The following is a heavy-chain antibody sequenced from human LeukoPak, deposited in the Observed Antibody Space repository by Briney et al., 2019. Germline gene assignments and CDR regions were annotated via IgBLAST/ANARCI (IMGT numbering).Heavy chain of an antibody. CDR3: ARDFGDHRIDY. D-gene: IGHD4-17*01. CDR1: GGSISGSNYC. CDR2: IIYSGTT. V-gene: IGHV4-39*01. J-gene: IGHJ4*02. Sequence: PSETLSLTCTVSGGSISGSNYCWGWVRQSPEKGLEWIGSIIYSGTTHYDPSLRSRVTISVDTSKSQFSLRLTSVTAADTAVYYCARDFGDHRIDYWGQGTLVTVSS.